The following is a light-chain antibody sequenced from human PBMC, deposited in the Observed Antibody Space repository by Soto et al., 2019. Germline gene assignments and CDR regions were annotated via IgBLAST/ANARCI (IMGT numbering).Light chain of an antibody. V-gene: IGKV3-15*01. CDR1: QSVGIN. Sequence: EIVVTQSPATLSVSPGERATLSCRASQSVGINFAWYQQKPGQAPRLLIFATSTRATGVPARFSGSGSGTEFTLTISSLQSEDFAVYYCQQYGVWPLTFGGGDKVEIE. CDR2: ATS. CDR3: QQYGVWPLT. J-gene: IGKJ4*01.